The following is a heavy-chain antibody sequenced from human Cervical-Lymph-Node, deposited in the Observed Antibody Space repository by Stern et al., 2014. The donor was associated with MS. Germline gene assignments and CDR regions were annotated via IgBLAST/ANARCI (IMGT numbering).Heavy chain of an antibody. CDR3: ARGNWNYEGMGY. J-gene: IGHJ4*02. V-gene: IGHV3-33*01. D-gene: IGHD1-7*01. CDR1: GFTFSNYG. CDR2: IWYDGNKK. Sequence: VQLVESGGGVVQPWRSLRLSCAASGFTFSNYGMHWVRQAPGKGLERLAVIWYDGNKKYYADSVKGRFTISRDNSKNTLFLQMSSLTAEDTALYYCARGNWNYEGMGYWGQGTLVTVSS.